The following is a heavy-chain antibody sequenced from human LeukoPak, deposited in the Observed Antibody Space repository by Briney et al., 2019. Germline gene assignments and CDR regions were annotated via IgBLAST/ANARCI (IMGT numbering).Heavy chain of an antibody. D-gene: IGHD3-9*01. V-gene: IGHV3-23*01. CDR3: AMTDDILIASSY. Sequence: GGSLRLSCEASGFTFSNYAMNWVRQAPGKGLEWVSVIRSSGGGGSTYYADSVKGRFTISRDNSKNTVYLQMNSLRAEDTAVYYCAMTDDILIASSYWGQGTSVTVSS. CDR1: GFTFSNYA. CDR2: IRSSGGGGST. J-gene: IGHJ4*02.